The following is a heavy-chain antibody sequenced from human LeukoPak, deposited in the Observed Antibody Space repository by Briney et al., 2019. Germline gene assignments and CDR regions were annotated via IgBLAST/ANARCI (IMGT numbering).Heavy chain of an antibody. CDR2: ISGSGGST. CDR3: AKDLIAARPRGGGYFDY. J-gene: IGHJ4*02. D-gene: IGHD6-6*01. CDR1: GFTVSSNY. V-gene: IGHV3-23*01. Sequence: PGGSLRLSCVASGFTVSSNYMSWVRQAPGKGLEWVSAISGSGGSTYYADSVKGRFTISRDNSKNTLYLQMNSLRAEDTAVYYCAKDLIAARPRGGGYFDYWGQGTLVTVSS.